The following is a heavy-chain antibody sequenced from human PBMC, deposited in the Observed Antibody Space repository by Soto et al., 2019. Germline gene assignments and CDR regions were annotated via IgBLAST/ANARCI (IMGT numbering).Heavy chain of an antibody. Sequence: EVQWVQSGGGLVQPGGSLRLSCAASGFAFSSYWLHWVRQAPGKGLIIVSRITGDGTNTAYATSVKGRFTIYRDNATNMVYLQRDRLKAEDTAVYYCARDGGYGTPFDYCGQGALVTVSS. CDR2: ITGDGTNT. V-gene: IGHV3-74*01. CDR1: GFAFSSYW. D-gene: IGHD5-12*01. CDR3: ARDGGYGTPFDY. J-gene: IGHJ4*02.